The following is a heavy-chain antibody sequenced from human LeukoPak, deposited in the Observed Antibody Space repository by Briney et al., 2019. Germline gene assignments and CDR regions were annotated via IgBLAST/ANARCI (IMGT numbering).Heavy chain of an antibody. V-gene: IGHV1-69*06. CDR3: ATDLQSDFWTGYYWDY. J-gene: IGHJ4*02. Sequence: SVKVSCKASGGSLNNYGVSWLRQAPGQGLQWMGRIIPMFGTTTYAEKFQGRVTISADKSTNTAYVEVSRLNSDDTAVYFCATDLQSDFWTGYYWDYWGQGTLVTVSS. CDR2: IIPMFGTT. D-gene: IGHD3/OR15-3a*01. CDR1: GGSLNNYG.